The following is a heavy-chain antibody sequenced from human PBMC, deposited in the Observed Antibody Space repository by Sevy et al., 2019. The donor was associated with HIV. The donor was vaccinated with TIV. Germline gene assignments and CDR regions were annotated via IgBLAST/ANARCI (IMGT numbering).Heavy chain of an antibody. D-gene: IGHD3-3*01. Sequence: ASVKVSCKASGYTFSDSGYYVHWVRQAPGQGLEWMGWINPKSGATNYAQKFQGSVTMTRDTSVSTANMELTRRTSDDTAVYYCARESYDFWTGPVDYDYGMDVWGQGTTVTVSS. V-gene: IGHV1-2*02. J-gene: IGHJ6*02. CDR1: GYTFSDSGYY. CDR2: INPKSGAT. CDR3: ARESYDFWTGPVDYDYGMDV.